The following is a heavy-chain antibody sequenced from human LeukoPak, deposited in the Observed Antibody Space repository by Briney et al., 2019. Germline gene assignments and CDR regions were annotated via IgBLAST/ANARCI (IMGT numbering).Heavy chain of an antibody. CDR3: AELGITMIGGV. D-gene: IGHD3-10*02. CDR2: ISSSGSTI. CDR1: GFTLSSYE. V-gene: IGHV3-48*03. J-gene: IGHJ6*04. Sequence: HAGGSLRLSCAASGFTLSSYEMNWVRQAPGKGLEWVSYISSSGSTIYYADSVKGRFTISRDNAKNSLYLQMNSLRAEDTAVYYCAELGITMIGGVWGKGTTVTISS.